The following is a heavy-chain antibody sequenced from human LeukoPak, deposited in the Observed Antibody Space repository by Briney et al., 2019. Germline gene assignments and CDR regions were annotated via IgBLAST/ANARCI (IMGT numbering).Heavy chain of an antibody. J-gene: IGHJ4*02. CDR1: RFTFSSYA. V-gene: IGHV3-23*01. D-gene: IGHD1-26*01. Sequence: GGSLRLSCAASRFTFSSYAMSWVRQAPGKGLEWVSAITGSGGATYYADSVKGRFTISRDNSKNSLYLQMNSLRAEDTAVYYCARGVGATPFFDYWGQGTLVTVSS. CDR3: ARGVGATPFFDY. CDR2: ITGSGGAT.